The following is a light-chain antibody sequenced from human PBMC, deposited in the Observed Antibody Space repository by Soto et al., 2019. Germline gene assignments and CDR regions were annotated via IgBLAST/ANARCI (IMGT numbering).Light chain of an antibody. J-gene: IGLJ1*01. CDR1: SSDVCVYDY. CDR3: CSYGGSFPYV. V-gene: IGLV2-11*01. Sequence: QSALTQPPSVSGSPGQAVTISCTGTSSDVCVYDYVSWYQQHPGKAPKLLIYYVTKRPSWVPDRFSGSKSGNTASLTISGLQAEDEADFFCCSYGGSFPYVFGTGTKVTVL. CDR2: YVT.